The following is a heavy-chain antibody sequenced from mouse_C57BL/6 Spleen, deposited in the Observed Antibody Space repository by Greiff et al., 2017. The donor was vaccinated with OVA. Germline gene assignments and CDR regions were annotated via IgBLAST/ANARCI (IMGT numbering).Heavy chain of an antibody. J-gene: IGHJ1*03. CDR3: ARRDYYGSSYGYFDV. D-gene: IGHD1-1*01. CDR1: GFTFSDYY. Sequence: EVKLVESEGGLVQPGSSMKLSYTASGFTFSDYYMAWVRQVPEKGLEWVANINYDGSSTYYLDSLKSRFIISRDNAKNILYLQMSSLKSEDTATYYCARRDYYGSSYGYFDVWGTGTTVTVSS. V-gene: IGHV5-16*01. CDR2: INYDGSST.